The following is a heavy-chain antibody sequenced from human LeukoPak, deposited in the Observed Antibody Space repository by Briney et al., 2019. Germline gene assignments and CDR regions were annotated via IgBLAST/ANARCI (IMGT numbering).Heavy chain of an antibody. CDR2: IYHDGRI. J-gene: IGHJ4*02. D-gene: IGHD6-6*01. CDR1: GYSITNGYY. CDR3: ARVVYSSSSLGVDY. Sequence: SETLSLTCTVSGYSITNGYYWGWIRQPPGKGLEWIGSIYHDGRIDYNPSLKSRVTISRDTSNDQFSLKLSSVTAADTAMYYCARVVYSSSSLGVDYWGQGTLVTVSS. V-gene: IGHV4-38-2*02.